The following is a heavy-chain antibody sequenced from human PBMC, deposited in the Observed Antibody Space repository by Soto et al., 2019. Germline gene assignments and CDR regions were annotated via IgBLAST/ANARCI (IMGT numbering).Heavy chain of an antibody. V-gene: IGHV3-21*01. D-gene: IGHD6-13*01. J-gene: IGHJ5*02. CDR3: TRDASRDSSARGWFDP. Sequence: PGGSLRLSCAASGFTFRSFTMNWVRQAPGEGLEWVSTISSNSAYIYYTDALRGRFTISRDNAKNSLHLQMNSLRAEDTAVYYCTRDASRDSSARGWFDPWGPGTQVTVSS. CDR2: ISSNSAYI. CDR1: GFTFRSFT.